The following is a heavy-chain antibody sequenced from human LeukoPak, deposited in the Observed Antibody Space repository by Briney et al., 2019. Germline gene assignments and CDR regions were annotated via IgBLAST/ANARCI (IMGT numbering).Heavy chain of an antibody. D-gene: IGHD4-23*01. Sequence: GGSLRLSCAASRFTFSSYAMYWVRQAPGKGLEWVSVVRGSGGTTYYADSVKGRFTISRDNSKNTLYLQMNSLRAEDTAVYYCARDARDGYGGNPFDYWGQGTLVTVSS. J-gene: IGHJ4*02. V-gene: IGHV3-23*01. CDR1: RFTFSSYA. CDR3: ARDARDGYGGNPFDY. CDR2: VRGSGGTT.